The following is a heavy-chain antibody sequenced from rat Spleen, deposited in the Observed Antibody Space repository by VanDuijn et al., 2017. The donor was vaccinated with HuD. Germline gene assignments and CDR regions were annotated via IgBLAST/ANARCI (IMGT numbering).Heavy chain of an antibody. CDR1: GFTFSNYG. Sequence: EVQLVESGGGLVQPGRSLKLSCVASGFTFSNYGMHWVRQAPTKGLEWVATISYDGFNTYYRDSVKGRFTISRDNAKSTLYLQMDSLRSEDTATYYCARRYDFDYWGQGVMVTVSS. CDR2: ISYDGFNT. D-gene: IGHD1-11*01. J-gene: IGHJ2*01. CDR3: ARRYDFDY. V-gene: IGHV5-29*01.